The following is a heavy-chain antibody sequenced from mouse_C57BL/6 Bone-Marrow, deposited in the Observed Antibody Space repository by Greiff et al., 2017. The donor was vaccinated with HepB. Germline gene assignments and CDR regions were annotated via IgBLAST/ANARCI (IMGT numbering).Heavy chain of an antibody. CDR1: GFNIKDYY. J-gene: IGHJ2*01. CDR2: IDPEDGET. D-gene: IGHD1-1*01. CDR3: ARSPLITTGVAPYYFDY. V-gene: IGHV14-2*01. Sequence: EVQLQESGAELVKPGASVKLSCTASGFNIKDYYMHWVKQRTEQGLEWIGRIDPEDGETKYAPKFQGKATITADTSSNPAYLQLSSLTSEDTAVYYCARSPLITTGVAPYYFDYWGQGTTLTVSS.